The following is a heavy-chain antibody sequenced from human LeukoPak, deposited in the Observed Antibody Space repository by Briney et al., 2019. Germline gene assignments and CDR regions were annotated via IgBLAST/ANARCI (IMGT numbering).Heavy chain of an antibody. V-gene: IGHV3-23*01. CDR1: GFTFSSYA. Sequence: RGSLRLSCAASGFTFSSYAMSWVGQAPGKGLEGVAVISGSGGSTYYADSVKGRFTISRDNSKNTLYLQMNSLRAEDTAVYYCAKQPSSNSGRVPFDYWGQGTLVTVSS. CDR2: ISGSGGST. CDR3: AKQPSSNSGRVPFDY. J-gene: IGHJ4*02. D-gene: IGHD7-27*01.